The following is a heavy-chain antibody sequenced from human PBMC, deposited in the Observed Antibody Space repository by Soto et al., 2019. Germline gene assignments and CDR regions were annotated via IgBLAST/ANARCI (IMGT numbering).Heavy chain of an antibody. J-gene: IGHJ4*02. Sequence: GGSLRLSCAASGFTFSSYSMNWVRQAPGKGLEWVSYISSSSSTIYYADSVKGRFTISRDNAKNSLYLQMNSLRAEDTAVYYCARDRILGGYDLLPYFDYWGQGTLVTVSS. CDR2: ISSSSSTI. CDR3: ARDRILGGYDLLPYFDY. D-gene: IGHD5-12*01. CDR1: GFTFSSYS. V-gene: IGHV3-48*01.